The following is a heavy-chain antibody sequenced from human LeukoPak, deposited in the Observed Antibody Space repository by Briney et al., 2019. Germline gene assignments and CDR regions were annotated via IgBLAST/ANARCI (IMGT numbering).Heavy chain of an antibody. CDR2: IHPGDSDT. D-gene: IGHD3-10*01. J-gene: IGHJ4*02. CDR1: GYIFPNYW. CDR3: ARRGDGSGNIGY. Sequence: GESLKISCEAFGYIFPNYWIGWVRQVPGKGLDWMGLIHPGDSDTRYSPSFQGQVTISVDKSITTAYLQWSSLQASDAAIYFCARRGDGSGNIGYWGQGTLVTVSS. V-gene: IGHV5-51*01.